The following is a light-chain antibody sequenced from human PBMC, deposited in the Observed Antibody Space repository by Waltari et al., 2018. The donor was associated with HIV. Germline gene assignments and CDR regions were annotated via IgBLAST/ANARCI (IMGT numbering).Light chain of an antibody. CDR3: SAWDASLGAWM. CDR2: SNI. CDR1: TSNIGTNN. V-gene: IGLV1-44*01. J-gene: IGLJ3*02. Sequence: QSVLTQPPSASGTPGQRIIISCSRSTSNIGTNNVNWYQQLPGTTPRLLMHSNIRRPSGVPDRFSGSRSGTSASLAISGLQSEDEADYYCSAWDASLGAWMFGGGTKLTVL.